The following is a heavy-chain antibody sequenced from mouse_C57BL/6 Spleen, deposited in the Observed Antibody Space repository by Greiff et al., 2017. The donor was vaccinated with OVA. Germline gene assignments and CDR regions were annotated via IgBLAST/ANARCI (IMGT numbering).Heavy chain of an antibody. V-gene: IGHV14-4*01. J-gene: IGHJ3*01. D-gene: IGHD2-3*01. CDR2: IDPENGDT. CDR1: GFNIKDDY. Sequence: EVQLQQSGAELVRPGASVKVSCTASGFNIKDDYMQWVKQRPEQGLEWIGWIDPENGDTEYASKFQGKATLTADTSSSTAYLQLSSLTSEDTAVYYCTTSGGYYVWFAYWGQGSLVTVSA. CDR3: TTSGGYYVWFAY.